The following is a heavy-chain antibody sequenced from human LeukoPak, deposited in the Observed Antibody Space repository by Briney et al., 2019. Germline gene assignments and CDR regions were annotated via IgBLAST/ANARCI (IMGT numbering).Heavy chain of an antibody. Sequence: SQTLSLTCTVSGGSISSGSYYWSWIRQPAGKGLEWIGRIYTGGSTNYNPSLKSRVTISVDTSKNQFSLKLSSVTAADTAVYYCATALGGSSGYYYYYMDVWGKGTTVTVSS. CDR3: ATALGGSSGYYYYYMDV. D-gene: IGHD3-22*01. CDR1: GGSISSGSYY. CDR2: IYTGGST. V-gene: IGHV4-61*02. J-gene: IGHJ6*03.